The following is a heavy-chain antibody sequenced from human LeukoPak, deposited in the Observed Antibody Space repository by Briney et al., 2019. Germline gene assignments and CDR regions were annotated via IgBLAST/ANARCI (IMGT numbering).Heavy chain of an antibody. CDR1: GGSFSGYY. V-gene: IGHV4-34*01. D-gene: IGHD3-22*01. CDR2: INHSGST. J-gene: IGHJ4*02. CDR3: ARGLRRYYYDSSGTGAFDI. Sequence: SETLSLTCAVYGGSFSGYYWSWIRQPPGKGLEWIGEINHSGSTNYNPSLKSRVTISVDTSKNQFSLKLSSVTAADTAVYYCARGLRRYYYDSSGTGAFDIWGQGTLVTVSS.